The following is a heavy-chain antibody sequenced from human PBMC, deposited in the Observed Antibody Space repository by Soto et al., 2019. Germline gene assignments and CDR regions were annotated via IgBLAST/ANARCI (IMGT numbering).Heavy chain of an antibody. CDR3: AKDRAFSAASGYYYGSGSFYGMDV. Sequence: GGSLRLSCAASGFTFSSYGMHWVRQAQGKGLEWVAVISYDGSNKYYADSVKGRFTISRDNSKNTLYLQMNSLRAEDTAVYYCAKDRAFSAASGYYYGSGSFYGMDVWGQGTTVTVSS. D-gene: IGHD3-10*01. CDR2: ISYDGSNK. J-gene: IGHJ6*02. V-gene: IGHV3-30*18. CDR1: GFTFSSYG.